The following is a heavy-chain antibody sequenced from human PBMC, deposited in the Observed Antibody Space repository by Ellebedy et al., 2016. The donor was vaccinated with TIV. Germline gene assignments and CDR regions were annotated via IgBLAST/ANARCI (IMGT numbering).Heavy chain of an antibody. Sequence: AASVKVSCKASGGTFSSYAISWVRQAPGQGLEWMGGIIPIFGTANYAQKFQGRVTITADESTSTAYMALRSLRSDDTAVYYCAGASPSIVGATTSDYWGQGTLVTVSS. D-gene: IGHD1-26*01. V-gene: IGHV1-69*13. CDR2: IIPIFGTA. CDR1: GGTFSSYA. CDR3: AGASPSIVGATTSDY. J-gene: IGHJ4*02.